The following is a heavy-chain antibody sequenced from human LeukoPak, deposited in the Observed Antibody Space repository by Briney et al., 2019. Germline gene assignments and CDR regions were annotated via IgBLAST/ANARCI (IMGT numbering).Heavy chain of an antibody. D-gene: IGHD6-13*01. CDR1: GYSFTSYW. J-gene: IGHJ4*02. V-gene: IGHV5-51*01. CDR3: ARHSRAAAGQGGGNFDY. CDR2: IYPGVSDT. Sequence: GESLKISCKGSGYSFTSYWIGWVRQMPGKGLEWMGIIYPGVSDTRYSPSFQGQVTISADKSISTAYLQWSSLKASDTAMYYCARHSRAAAGQGGGNFDYWGQGTLVTVSS.